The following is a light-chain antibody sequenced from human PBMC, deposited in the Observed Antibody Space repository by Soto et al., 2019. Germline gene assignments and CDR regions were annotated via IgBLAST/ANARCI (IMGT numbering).Light chain of an antibody. CDR1: QSITSF. CDR3: LQTYRTPFT. V-gene: IGKV1-39*01. Sequence: DIQMTQSPASLSASVGDRVTITCRASQSITSFLSWYQHKPGQAPKLLIYGASSLHRGVPSRFSGSGSGTDFTLTISSLQPGDFATYYCLQTYRTPFTFGPGTTVDLK. CDR2: GAS. J-gene: IGKJ3*01.